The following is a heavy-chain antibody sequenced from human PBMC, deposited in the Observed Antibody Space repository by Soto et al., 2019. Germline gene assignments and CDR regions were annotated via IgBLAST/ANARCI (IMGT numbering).Heavy chain of an antibody. V-gene: IGHV5-51*01. Sequence: PXESVKMCCGGSGQSFTSYWIGLVRQMPGKGLEGMGIIYPFDSDTRYSPSFQGQVTISADKSISTAYLQWSSLKASDTAMYYCERRWSVVVRAALHCSRGSCDTSDAFDIWGQGTTVTDSS. CDR2: IYPFDSDT. J-gene: IGHJ3*02. D-gene: IGHD2-15*01. CDR3: ERRWSVVVRAALHCSRGSCDTSDAFDI. CDR1: GQSFTSYW.